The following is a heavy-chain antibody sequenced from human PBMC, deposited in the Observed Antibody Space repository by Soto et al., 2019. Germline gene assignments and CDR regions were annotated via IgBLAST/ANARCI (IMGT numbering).Heavy chain of an antibody. V-gene: IGHV3-33*01. J-gene: IGHJ6*02. CDR3: ARDPQETYYYGSGMGYYYGMDV. Sequence: GGSLRLSCAASGFTFSSYGMHWVRQAPGKGLEWVAVIWYDGSNKYYADSVKGRFTISRDNSKNTLYLQMNSLRAEDTAVYYCARDPQETYYYGSGMGYYYGMDVWGQGTTVTVSS. D-gene: IGHD3-10*01. CDR2: IWYDGSNK. CDR1: GFTFSSYG.